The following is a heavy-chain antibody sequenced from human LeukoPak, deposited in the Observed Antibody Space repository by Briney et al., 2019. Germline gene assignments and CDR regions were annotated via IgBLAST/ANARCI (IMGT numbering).Heavy chain of an antibody. CDR3: ATLQGYRLDY. Sequence: PSETLSLTCTVPGGSISSYYWSWIRQPPGKGLEWIAYIYYSGSTNYNPSLKSRVIISVDTSKNQFSLKLSSVTAADTAVYYCATLQGYRLDYWGQGTLVTVSS. CDR2: IYYSGST. V-gene: IGHV4-59*08. CDR1: GGSISSYY. J-gene: IGHJ4*02. D-gene: IGHD5-18*01.